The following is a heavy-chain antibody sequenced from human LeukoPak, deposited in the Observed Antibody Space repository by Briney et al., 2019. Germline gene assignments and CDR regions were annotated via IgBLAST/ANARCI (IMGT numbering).Heavy chain of an antibody. CDR1: GGSITTDC. Sequence: SETLSLTCAVSGGSITTDCWIWIRQPPGKGLEWIAYIYSSGMTKYNPSLKSRGTISVDPSKNQLSLKLNSVTAADTAVYYCARRTPGPQLDEYVAYYFDLWGQGTLVTVSS. CDR3: ARRTPGPQLDEYVAYYFDL. V-gene: IGHV4-4*09. D-gene: IGHD3/OR15-3a*01. CDR2: IYSSGMT. J-gene: IGHJ4*02.